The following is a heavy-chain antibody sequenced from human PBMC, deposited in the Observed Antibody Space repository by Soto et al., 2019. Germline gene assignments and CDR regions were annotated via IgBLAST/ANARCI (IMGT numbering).Heavy chain of an antibody. CDR1: GYTFTSYG. J-gene: IGHJ3*02. D-gene: IGHD4-17*01. Sequence: ASVKVSCKASGYTFTSYGISWVRQAPGQGLEWMGWINPNSGNTSYAQKLQGRVTMTTNTSTSTAYMELSSLRSEDTAVYYCARWKYGDSQDADAFDIWGQGTMVTVSS. V-gene: IGHV1-8*02. CDR3: ARWKYGDSQDADAFDI. CDR2: INPNSGNT.